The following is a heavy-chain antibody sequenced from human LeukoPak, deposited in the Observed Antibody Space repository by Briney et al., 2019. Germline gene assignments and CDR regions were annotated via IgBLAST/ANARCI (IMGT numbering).Heavy chain of an antibody. V-gene: IGHV4-59*01. D-gene: IGHD6-13*01. Sequence: PSETLSLTCTVSGGSISSSYWSWIRQPPGKGLDWIGYIHYSGNTNSNPSLKSRVTMSVDTFNNQFSLKLTSVTAADTAVYYCARDTVGSSSTFDYWGQGTLVTVSS. CDR3: ARDTVGSSSTFDY. CDR1: GGSISSSY. CDR2: IHYSGNT. J-gene: IGHJ4*02.